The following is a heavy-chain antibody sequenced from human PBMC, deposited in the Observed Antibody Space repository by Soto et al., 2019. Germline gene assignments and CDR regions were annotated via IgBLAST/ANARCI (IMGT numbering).Heavy chain of an antibody. CDR1: GFTFSSYS. V-gene: IGHV3-21*01. Sequence: EVQLVESGGGLVKPGGSLRLSCAASGFTFSSYSMNWVRQAPGKGLEWFSSISSSSSYIYYADSVKGRFTISRDNAKNSLYLQMNSLRAEDTAVYYCAGGGRDCSGGSCYARWVDYWGQGTLVTVSS. CDR3: AGGGRDCSGGSCYARWVDY. CDR2: ISSSSSYI. D-gene: IGHD2-15*01. J-gene: IGHJ4*02.